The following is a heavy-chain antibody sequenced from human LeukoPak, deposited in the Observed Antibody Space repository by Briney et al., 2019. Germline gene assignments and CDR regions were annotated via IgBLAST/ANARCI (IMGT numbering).Heavy chain of an antibody. CDR2: INPNSGGT. V-gene: IGHV1-2*02. CDR3: ARARRYFDWLFPGAFDI. Sequence: ASVKVSCKASGYTFTGYYMHWVRQAPGQGLEWMGWINPNSGGTNYAQKFQGRVTMTRDTSISTAYMELSRLRSDDTAVYYCARARRYFDWLFPGAFDIWGQGTLVTVSS. J-gene: IGHJ4*02. D-gene: IGHD3-9*01. CDR1: GYTFTGYY.